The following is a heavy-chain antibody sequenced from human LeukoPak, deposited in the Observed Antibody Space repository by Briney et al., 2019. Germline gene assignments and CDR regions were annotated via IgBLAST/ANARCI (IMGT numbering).Heavy chain of an antibody. J-gene: IGHJ4*02. D-gene: IGHD3-10*01. CDR3: ARATVQRYPGLAVGPGENDY. CDR1: GGSLSGYY. V-gene: IGHV4-34*01. Sequence: SETLSLTCAVYGGSLSGYYWSWIRQPPGKGLEWIGEINHSGSTNYNPSLKSRVTISVDTSKNQFSLKLSSVTAADTAVYYCARATVQRYPGLAVGPGENDYWGQGTLVTVSS. CDR2: INHSGST.